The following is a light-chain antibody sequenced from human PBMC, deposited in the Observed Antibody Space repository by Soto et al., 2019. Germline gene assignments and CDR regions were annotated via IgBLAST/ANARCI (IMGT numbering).Light chain of an antibody. V-gene: IGLV2-14*01. J-gene: IGLJ1*01. CDR1: SSGVGDYNF. Sequence: QSALTQPASLSGSPGQSITISCTGTSSGVGDYNFVSWYQHHPGKAPKLIIYEVSNRPSGVSDRFSGSKSGNTASLTISGLQSEDEADYYCSSYRSSKTPPFVFAIGTKVTVL. CDR3: SSYRSSKTPPFV. CDR2: EVS.